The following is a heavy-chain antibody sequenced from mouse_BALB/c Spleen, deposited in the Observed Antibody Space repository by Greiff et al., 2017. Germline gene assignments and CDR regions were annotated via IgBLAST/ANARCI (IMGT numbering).Heavy chain of an antibody. D-gene: IGHD2-2*01. CDR2: ISYDGSN. J-gene: IGHJ4*01. CDR3: VKGGLRLYAMDY. V-gene: IGHV3-6*02. CDR1: GYSITSGYY. Sequence: DVKLQESGPGLVKPSQSLSLTCSVTGYSITSGYYWNWIRQFPGNKLEWMGYISYDGSNNYNPSLKNRISITRDTSKNQFFLKLNSVTTEDTATYDCVKGGLRLYAMDYWGQGTSVTVSS.